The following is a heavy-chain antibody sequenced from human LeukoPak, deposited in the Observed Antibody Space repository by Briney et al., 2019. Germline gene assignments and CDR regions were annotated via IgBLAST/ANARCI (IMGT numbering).Heavy chain of an antibody. Sequence: PSETLSLTCTVSGGSISSYYWSWIRQPPGKGLEWIGYIYTSGSTNYNPSLKSRVTISVDTSKNQFSLKLSSVTAADTAVYYCARDPFYCSSTSCYPDYFDYWGQGTLVTVSS. J-gene: IGHJ4*02. CDR3: ARDPFYCSSTSCYPDYFDY. CDR1: GGSISSYY. V-gene: IGHV4-4*09. CDR2: IYTSGST. D-gene: IGHD2-2*01.